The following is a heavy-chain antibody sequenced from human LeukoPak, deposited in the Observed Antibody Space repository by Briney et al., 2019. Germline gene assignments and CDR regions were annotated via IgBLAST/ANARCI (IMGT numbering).Heavy chain of an antibody. CDR1: GGSFSGYY. D-gene: IGHD6-13*01. CDR2: INHSGST. Sequence: ASETLSLTCAVYGGSFSGYYWSWIRQSPGKGLEWIGEINHSGSTNYNPSLKSRVTISVDTSKNQFSLKLSSVTAADTAVYYCARKYSSSWYNLLDYWGRGTLVTVSS. J-gene: IGHJ4*02. V-gene: IGHV4-34*01. CDR3: ARKYSSSWYNLLDY.